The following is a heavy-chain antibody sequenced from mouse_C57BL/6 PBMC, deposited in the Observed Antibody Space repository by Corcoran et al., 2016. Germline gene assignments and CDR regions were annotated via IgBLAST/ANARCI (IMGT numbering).Heavy chain of an antibody. CDR2: IFPGSGST. Sequence: QVQLQQSGPELVKPGASVKISCKASGYTFTDYYINWVKQRPGQGLEWIGWIFPGSGSTYYNEKFKGKATLTVDKSSSTAYMLLSSLTSEDSAVYFCAPNYGSSACAMDYWGQGTSVTVSS. CDR3: APNYGSSACAMDY. J-gene: IGHJ4*01. CDR1: GYTFTDYY. D-gene: IGHD1-1*01. V-gene: IGHV1-75*01.